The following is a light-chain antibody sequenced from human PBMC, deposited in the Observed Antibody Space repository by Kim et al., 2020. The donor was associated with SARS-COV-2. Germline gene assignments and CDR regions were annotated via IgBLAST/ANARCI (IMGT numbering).Light chain of an antibody. Sequence: SSELTQDPAVSVALGQTVRITCQGDSLRSYYATWYQQKPGQAPILVIYDKNNRPSGIPDRFSGSSSGNTASLTITGTQAGDEADYYCNSRDSNDNVLFGGGTQLTVL. V-gene: IGLV3-19*01. CDR2: DKN. CDR3: NSRDSNDNVL. J-gene: IGLJ2*01. CDR1: SLRSYY.